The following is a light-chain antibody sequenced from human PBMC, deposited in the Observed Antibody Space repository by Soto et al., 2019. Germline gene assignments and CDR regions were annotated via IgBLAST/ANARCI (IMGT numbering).Light chain of an antibody. CDR3: QHYNSYSEA. CDR2: KAS. CDR1: QTISSW. Sequence: EIQMTQSPSTLSGSGGERVTITCRASQTISSWLAWYQQKPGKAPKLLIYKASTLKSGVPSRFSGSGSGTEFTLTISSLQPDDFATYYCQHYNSYSEAFGQGTKVDIK. J-gene: IGKJ1*01. V-gene: IGKV1-5*03.